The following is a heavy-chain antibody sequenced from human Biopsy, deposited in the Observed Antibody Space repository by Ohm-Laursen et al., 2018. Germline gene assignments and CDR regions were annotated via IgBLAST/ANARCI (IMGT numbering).Heavy chain of an antibody. J-gene: IGHJ4*02. CDR2: IYYSWTT. Sequence: GTLSLTCTVSGGSVRSPDRRWNWVRRAPGKGLEWIGNIYYSWTTLYNPSLSGRVTMDLDRSTNQFSLKLKSVTSADTAVYFCARAYFYGMGTSNYFLDSWGQGALVTVSS. D-gene: IGHD3-10*01. V-gene: IGHV4-61*08. CDR3: ARAYFYGMGTSNYFLDS. CDR1: GGSVRSPDRR.